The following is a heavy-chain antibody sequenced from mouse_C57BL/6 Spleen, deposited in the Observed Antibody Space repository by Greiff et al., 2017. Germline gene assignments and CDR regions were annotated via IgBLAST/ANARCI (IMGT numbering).Heavy chain of an antibody. V-gene: IGHV1-52*01. CDR2: IDPSDSET. D-gene: IGHD1-1*01. CDR3: ARSGCYSSSVGDFDY. CDR1: GYTFTSYW. J-gene: IGHJ2*01. Sequence: VQLQQPGAELVRPGSSVKLSCKASGYTFTSYWMHWVKQRPIQGLEWIGNIDPSDSETHYNQKFKDKATLTVDKSSSTAYMQLSSLTSEDSAVYYCARSGCYSSSVGDFDYWGQGTTLTVSS.